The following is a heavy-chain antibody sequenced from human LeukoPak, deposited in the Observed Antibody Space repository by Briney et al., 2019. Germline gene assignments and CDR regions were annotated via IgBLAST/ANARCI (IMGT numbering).Heavy chain of an antibody. Sequence: ASVKVSCKASGYTFTSYGISWVRQAPGQGLEWMGWISPYNGNTNYAQKLQGRVTMTTDTSTSTAYMELRSLRSDDTAVYYCARDLRQQLARPDAFDIWGQGTMVTVSS. CDR3: ARDLRQQLARPDAFDI. V-gene: IGHV1-18*01. J-gene: IGHJ3*02. CDR2: ISPYNGNT. D-gene: IGHD6-13*01. CDR1: GYTFTSYG.